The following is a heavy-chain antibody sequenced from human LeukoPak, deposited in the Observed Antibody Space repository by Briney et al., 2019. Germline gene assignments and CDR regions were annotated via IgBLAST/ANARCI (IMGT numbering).Heavy chain of an antibody. Sequence: GASVKVSCKASGYTFTSYYMHWVRQAPGQGLEWMGRINPNSGGTNYAQKFQGRVAMTRDTSISTAYMDLSRLRSDDAAEYSCARESSDGSGSFDYWGQGTLVTVSS. CDR1: GYTFTSYY. V-gene: IGHV1-2*06. CDR2: INPNSGGT. D-gene: IGHD3-10*01. CDR3: ARESSDGSGSFDY. J-gene: IGHJ4*02.